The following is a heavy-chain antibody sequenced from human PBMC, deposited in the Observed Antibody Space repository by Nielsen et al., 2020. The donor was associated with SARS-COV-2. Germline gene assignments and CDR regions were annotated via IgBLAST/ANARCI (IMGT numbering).Heavy chain of an antibody. CDR1: GYTFTSYA. Sequence: ASVKVSCKASGYTFTSYAMHWVRQAPGQRLEWMGWINAGNGNTKYSQKFQGRVTITRDTSASTAYMGLSSLRSEDTAVYYCARGRGPGYYFDYWGQGTLVTVSS. J-gene: IGHJ4*02. CDR2: INAGNGNT. V-gene: IGHV1-3*01. CDR3: ARGRGPGYYFDY.